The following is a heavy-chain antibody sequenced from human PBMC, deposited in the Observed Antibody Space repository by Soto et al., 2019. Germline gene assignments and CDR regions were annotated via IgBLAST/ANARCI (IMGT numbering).Heavy chain of an antibody. CDR1: GFTFSSYG. D-gene: IGHD3-10*01. CDR2: IWYDGSNK. CDR3: ARKEDYYGSELDY. V-gene: IGHV3-33*01. J-gene: IGHJ4*02. Sequence: QVQLVESGGGVVQPGRSLRLSCAASGFTFSSYGMHWVRQAPGKGLEWVAVIWYDGSNKYYADSVKGRFTISRDNSKNTLYLQMNSLRAEDTAVYYCARKEDYYGSELDYWGQGTLVTVSS.